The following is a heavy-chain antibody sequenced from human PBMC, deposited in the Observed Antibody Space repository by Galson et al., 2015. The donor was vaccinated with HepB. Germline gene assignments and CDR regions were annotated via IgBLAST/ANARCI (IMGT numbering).Heavy chain of an antibody. V-gene: IGHV3-66*02. CDR1: GFTVSSNY. CDR2: IYSGGST. CDR3: ARVPNYSDHFDY. J-gene: IGHJ4*02. Sequence: SLRLSCAASGFTVSSNYMSWVRQAPGKGLEWVSVIYSGGSTYYADSVKGRFTISRDNSKNTLYLQMNSLRAEDTAVYYCARVPNYSDHFDYWGQGTLVTVSS. D-gene: IGHD3-10*01.